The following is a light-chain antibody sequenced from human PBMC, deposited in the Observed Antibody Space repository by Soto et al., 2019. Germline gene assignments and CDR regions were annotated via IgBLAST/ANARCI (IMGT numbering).Light chain of an antibody. Sequence: EIVMTQSPATLSVCPGERATLSCRAGQGVTTNFAWYQQKSGQSPRLLIYDVSIRATGVPARFSGTGSETDFTLTISGLQSEDSAVYFCQQYNNWPFSFGQGTRVEIK. CDR1: QGVTTN. J-gene: IGKJ5*01. CDR3: QQYNNWPFS. CDR2: DVS. V-gene: IGKV3-15*01.